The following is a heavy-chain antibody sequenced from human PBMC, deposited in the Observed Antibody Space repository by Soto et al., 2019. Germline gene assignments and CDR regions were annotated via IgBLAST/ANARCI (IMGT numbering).Heavy chain of an antibody. CDR1: GLTFSSYG. V-gene: IGHV3-23*01. D-gene: IGHD3-22*01. Sequence: VPLLESGGGLVRPGGSLRVSCAASGLTFSSYGMSWVRQAPGKGPEWVSGISGSGGSTYYADSVKGRFTISRDNSKNTVYLQMNSLRAEDTASYYCASYYYHSSGYYHYFDYWGQGTLVTVSS. CDR2: ISGSGGST. J-gene: IGHJ4*02. CDR3: ASYYYHSSGYYHYFDY.